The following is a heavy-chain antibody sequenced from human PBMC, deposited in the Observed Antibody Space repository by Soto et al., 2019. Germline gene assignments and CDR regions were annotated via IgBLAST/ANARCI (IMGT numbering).Heavy chain of an antibody. J-gene: IGHJ6*02. V-gene: IGHV3-48*02. CDR1: GLTFSIYS. CDR2: ISSSSTTL. CDR3: ARDPGDGMDV. Sequence: GGSLRLSCAASGLTFSIYSMNWVRQAPGKGLEWVSYISSSSTTLCYADSVKGRFTISRDDAKNSLYLQMHSLRDEDTAVYYCARDPGDGMDVWGQGTTVTVSS. D-gene: IGHD3-10*01.